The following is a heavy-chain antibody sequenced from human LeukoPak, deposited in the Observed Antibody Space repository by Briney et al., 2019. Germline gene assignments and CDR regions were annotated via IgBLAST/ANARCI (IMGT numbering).Heavy chain of an antibody. CDR1: GGSFSGYY. J-gene: IGHJ4*02. CDR3: ARTNGDLYFDY. CDR2: INHSGST. Sequence: SETLSLTCAVYGGSFSGYYWSWIRQLPGKGLEWIGEINHSGSTNYNPSLKSRVTISVDTSKNQFSLKLSSVTAADTAVYYCARTNGDLYFDYWGQGTLVTVSS. D-gene: IGHD4-17*01. V-gene: IGHV4-34*01.